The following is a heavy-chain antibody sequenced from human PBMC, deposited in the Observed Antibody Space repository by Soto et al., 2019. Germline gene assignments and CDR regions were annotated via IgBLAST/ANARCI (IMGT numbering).Heavy chain of an antibody. CDR1: GYSFTSYW. CDR3: ARGTTVYYYYGMDV. Sequence: GASVKISGXGSGYSFTSYWIGWLRQIPGKGLEWMGIIYPGDSDTRYSPSFQGQVTISADKSISTAYLQWSSLKASDTAMYYCARGTTVYYYYGMDVWGQGTTVTVSS. J-gene: IGHJ6*02. CDR2: IYPGDSDT. D-gene: IGHD4-17*01. V-gene: IGHV5-51*01.